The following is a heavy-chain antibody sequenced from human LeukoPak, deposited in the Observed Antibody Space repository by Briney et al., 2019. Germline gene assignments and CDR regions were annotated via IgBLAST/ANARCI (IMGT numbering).Heavy chain of an antibody. J-gene: IGHJ3*02. Sequence: GGSLRLSCAASGFTFSSYGMHWARQAPGKGLEWVAVISYDGSNKYYADSVKGRFTISRDNSKNTLYLQMNSLRAEDTAVYYCAKEDAKEAFDIWGQGTMVTVSS. CDR1: GFTFSSYG. V-gene: IGHV3-30*18. CDR2: ISYDGSNK. CDR3: AKEDAKEAFDI. D-gene: IGHD4/OR15-4a*01.